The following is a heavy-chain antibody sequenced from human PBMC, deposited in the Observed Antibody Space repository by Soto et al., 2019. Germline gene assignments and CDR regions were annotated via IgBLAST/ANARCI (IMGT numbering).Heavy chain of an antibody. V-gene: IGHV4-30-2*01. CDR1: GCSISSGVSF. Sequence: SETLYLSCAVSGCSISSGVSFWSWVRQPPGKGLEWIGYRFHSGSTSYNPPLKRRVIIXXXXXXNXFXLXXXSVTXADTAVYYCARGDAGYYGMDVWGQGTTVT. CDR3: ARGDAGYYGMDV. CDR2: RFHSGST. J-gene: IGHJ6*02.